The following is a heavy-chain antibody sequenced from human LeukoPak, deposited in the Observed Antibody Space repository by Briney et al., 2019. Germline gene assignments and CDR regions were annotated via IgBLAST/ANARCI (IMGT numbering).Heavy chain of an antibody. J-gene: IGHJ4*02. CDR1: GYTFTGHY. D-gene: IGHD1-26*01. CDR2: INPNNGGT. CDR3: ARISEWEPVDY. Sequence: ASVKVSCKASGYTFTGHYMHWVRQAPGQGLEWMGWINPNNGGTNYAQKFQGRVTMTRDTSISTAYMELSRLRSDDTAVYYCARISEWEPVDYWGQGTLVTVSS. V-gene: IGHV1-2*02.